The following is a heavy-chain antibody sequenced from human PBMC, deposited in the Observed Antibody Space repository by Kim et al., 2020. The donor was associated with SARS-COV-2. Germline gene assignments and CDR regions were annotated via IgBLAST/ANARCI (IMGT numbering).Heavy chain of an antibody. V-gene: IGHV3-53*01. J-gene: IGHJ4*02. CDR3: ARAETRYGDYKEFDY. Sequence: DSVKGRFTISRDNSKNTLYLQMNSLRAEDTAVYYCARAETRYGDYKEFDYWGQGTLVTVSS. D-gene: IGHD4-17*01.